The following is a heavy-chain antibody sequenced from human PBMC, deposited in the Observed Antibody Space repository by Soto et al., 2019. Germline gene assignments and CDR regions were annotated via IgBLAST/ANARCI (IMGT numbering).Heavy chain of an antibody. V-gene: IGHV3-33*06. J-gene: IGHJ5*02. CDR3: TKSWLFEKNWFDP. Sequence: GGSLRLSCAASGFTFSSYGMHWVRQAPGKGLEWVAVIWYDGSNKYYADSVKGRFTISRDNSKNTLYLQMDSLRAEDTAVYFCTKSWLFEKNWFDPWGQGXLVTVYS. CDR1: GFTFSSYG. D-gene: IGHD3-22*01. CDR2: IWYDGSNK.